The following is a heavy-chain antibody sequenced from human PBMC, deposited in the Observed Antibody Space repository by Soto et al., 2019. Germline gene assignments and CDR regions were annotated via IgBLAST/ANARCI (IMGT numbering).Heavy chain of an antibody. Sequence: QVQLVQSGAEVKKPGSSVKVSCKASGGTFSSYAISWVRQAPGQGLEWMGGIIPIFGTANYAQKFQGRVTFTADESTSTAYMELRSLRSEDTDVYYCAREKALERFYYGMDVWGQGTTVTVSS. D-gene: IGHD1-1*01. CDR3: AREKALERFYYGMDV. CDR2: IIPIFGTA. V-gene: IGHV1-69*12. CDR1: GGTFSSYA. J-gene: IGHJ6*02.